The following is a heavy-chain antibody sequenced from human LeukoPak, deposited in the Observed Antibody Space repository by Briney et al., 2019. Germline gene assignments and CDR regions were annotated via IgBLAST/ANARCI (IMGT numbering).Heavy chain of an antibody. CDR3: VRDFRSADY. Sequence: PGGSLRLSCAASGFIFSFYCMHWVRQAPGKGPMWVSRICPDGTGISYADSVKARFTTSRDNAKNTVYLQMNSLRGEDTAVYYCVRDFRSADYWGQGTLVTVSS. CDR1: GFIFSFYC. V-gene: IGHV3-74*01. CDR2: ICPDGTGI. J-gene: IGHJ4*02.